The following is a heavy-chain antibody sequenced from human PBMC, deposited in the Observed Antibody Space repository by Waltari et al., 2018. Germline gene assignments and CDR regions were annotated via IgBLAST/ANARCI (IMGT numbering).Heavy chain of an antibody. Sequence: VDSGGDLTQPGGSLRLSCVASGFTFTSYAMRWVRQVPGKGLEWVSSITASGHITYYADSVKGRFSISRDNSKNTVYLQMDSLRAEDTAVYHCAKGETTGWYRCFDYWGQGTQVTVSS. CDR3: AKGETTGWYRCFDY. J-gene: IGHJ4*02. D-gene: IGHD6-19*01. CDR1: GFTFTSYA. V-gene: IGHV3-23*04. CDR2: ITASGHIT.